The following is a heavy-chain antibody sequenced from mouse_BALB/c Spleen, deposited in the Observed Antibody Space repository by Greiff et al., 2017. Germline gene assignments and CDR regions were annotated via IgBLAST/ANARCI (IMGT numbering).Heavy chain of an antibody. D-gene: IGHD1-1*01. V-gene: IGHV14-3*02. CDR3: ARGPTTVVAPFDY. J-gene: IGHJ2*01. Sequence: EVKLVESGAELVKPGASVKLSCTASGFNIKDTYMHWVKQRPEQGLEWIGRIDPANGNTKYDPKFQGKATITADTSSNTAYLQLSSLTSEDTAVYYCARGPTTVVAPFDYWGQGTTLTVSS. CDR2: IDPANGNT. CDR1: GFNIKDTY.